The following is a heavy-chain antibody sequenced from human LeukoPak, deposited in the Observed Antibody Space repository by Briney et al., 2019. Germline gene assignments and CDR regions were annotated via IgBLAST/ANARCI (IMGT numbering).Heavy chain of an antibody. D-gene: IGHD2-21*02. J-gene: IGHJ3*02. CDR1: GFTFSSYS. CDR3: TSHTGTGDAFRPFHI. Sequence: GGSLRLSCAASGFTFSSYSMNWARQAPGKGLEWVSFINSRSRTIYYADSVKGRFTISRDNSKNSLYLQMNSLRAEDTAVYYCTSHTGTGDAFRPFHIWGQGTMVTVSS. V-gene: IGHV3-48*04. CDR2: INSRSRTI.